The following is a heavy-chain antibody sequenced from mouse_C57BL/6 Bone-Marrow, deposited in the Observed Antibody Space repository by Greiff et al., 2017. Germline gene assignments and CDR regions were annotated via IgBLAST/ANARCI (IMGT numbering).Heavy chain of an antibody. CDR1: GYTFTSYW. CDR3: ARADYAMDY. J-gene: IGHJ4*01. CDR2: IYPSDSYT. Sequence: VQLQQPGAELVRPGTSVKLSCKASGYTFTSYWMHWVKQRPGQGLEWIGVIYPSDSYTNYNQKFKGKATLTVDTSSSTAYMQLISLTSEDSAVYYCARADYAMDYWGQGTSVTVSS. V-gene: IGHV1-59*01.